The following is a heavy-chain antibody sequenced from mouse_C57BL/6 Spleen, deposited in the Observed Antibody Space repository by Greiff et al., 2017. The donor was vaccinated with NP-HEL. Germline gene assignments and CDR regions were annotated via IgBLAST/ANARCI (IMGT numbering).Heavy chain of an antibody. Sequence: DAGGGLVQPKGSLKLSCAASGFSFNTYAMNWVRQAPGKGLEWVARIRSKSNNYATYYADSVKDRFTISRDDSESMLYLQMNNLKTVDTAMYYCVRQVRYYFDYWGQGTTLTVSS. CDR2: IRSKSNNYAT. CDR1: GFSFNTYA. J-gene: IGHJ2*01. CDR3: VRQVRYYFDY. V-gene: IGHV10-1*01.